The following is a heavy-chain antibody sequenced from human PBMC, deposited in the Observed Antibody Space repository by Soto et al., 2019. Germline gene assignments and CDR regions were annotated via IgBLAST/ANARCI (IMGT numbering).Heavy chain of an antibody. CDR2: IKQDGSEK. D-gene: IGHD6-19*01. CDR1: GFTFSSYW. CDR3: ARVKSSGSFDY. V-gene: IGHV3-7*03. J-gene: IGHJ4*02. Sequence: EVQLVESGGGLVQPGGSLRLSCAASGFTFSSYWMSWVRQAPGKGLEWVANIKQDGSEKYYVDSVKGRVTISRDNAKNSLYRQMNSLRAEDTAVYYCARVKSSGSFDYWGQGTLVTFSS.